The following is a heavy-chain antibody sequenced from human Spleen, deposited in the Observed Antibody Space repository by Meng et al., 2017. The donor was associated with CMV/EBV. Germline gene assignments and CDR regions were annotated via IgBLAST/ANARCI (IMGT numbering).Heavy chain of an antibody. CDR3: ARKRITIFGVGLYYYYGMDV. CDR1: ISTW. J-gene: IGHJ6*02. Sequence: ISTWWSVVRQPPGKGLEWIGEIYHSGSTNYNPSLKSRVTISVDKSKNRFSLKLSSVTAADTAVYYCARKRITIFGVGLYYYYGMDVWGQGTTVTVSS. D-gene: IGHD3-3*01. CDR2: IYHSGST. V-gene: IGHV4-4*02.